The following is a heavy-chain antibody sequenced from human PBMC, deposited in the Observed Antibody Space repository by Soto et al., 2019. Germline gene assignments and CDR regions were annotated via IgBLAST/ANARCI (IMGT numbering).Heavy chain of an antibody. D-gene: IGHD6-6*01. CDR1: GGSISSSSYY. CDR3: ASSSLPWFDP. Sequence: SETLSLTCTVSGGSISSSSYYWGWIRQPPGKGLEWIGSIYYSGSTYYNPSLKSRVTISVDTSKNQFSLKLSSVTAADTAVYYCASSSLPWFDPWGQGTLVTVSS. J-gene: IGHJ5*02. CDR2: IYYSGST. V-gene: IGHV4-39*01.